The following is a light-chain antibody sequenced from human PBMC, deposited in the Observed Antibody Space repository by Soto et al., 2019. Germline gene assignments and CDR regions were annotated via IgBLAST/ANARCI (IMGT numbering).Light chain of an antibody. V-gene: IGLV2-23*02. CDR2: EVT. J-gene: IGLJ1*01. CDR1: SSDVGTYNL. CDR3: CSYGGSSALPYV. Sequence: QSALAQPASVSGSPVQSVTISCTGTSSDVGTYNLVSWYQQHPGKAPKLIIYEVTERPSGVSNRFSGSKFGNTASLTISGLLPEDEADYYCCSYGGSSALPYVFGTGTKVTV.